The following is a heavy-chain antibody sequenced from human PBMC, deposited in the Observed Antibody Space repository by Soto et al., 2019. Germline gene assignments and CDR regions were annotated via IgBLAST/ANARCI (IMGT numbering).Heavy chain of an antibody. CDR1: GGSISTSRSY. CDR3: ARWSLTLRGRFDS. V-gene: IGHV4-39*01. D-gene: IGHD3-3*01. CDR2: TFYSGST. J-gene: IGHJ4*02. Sequence: SETLSLTCSVSGGSISTSRSYWAWIRQPPGKGLEWLANTFYSGSTFYNPSLASRVSVSVDTSKNEFSLKLRSVTAADTAVYFCARWSLTLRGRFDSWGPGTLVTVSS.